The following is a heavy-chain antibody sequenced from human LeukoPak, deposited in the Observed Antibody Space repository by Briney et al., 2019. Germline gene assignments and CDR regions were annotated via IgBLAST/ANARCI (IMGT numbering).Heavy chain of an antibody. V-gene: IGHV1-8*01. CDR3: ARLMGSGWYYYYYGMDV. D-gene: IGHD6-19*01. CDR1: GYTFTSYD. J-gene: IGHJ6*02. Sequence: ASVKVSCKASGYTFTSYDINWVRQATGQGLEWMGWMNPNSGNTGYAQKFQGRVTMTRNTSISTAYMELSSLRSEDTAVYYCARLMGSGWYYYYYGMDVWGQGTTVTVPS. CDR2: MNPNSGNT.